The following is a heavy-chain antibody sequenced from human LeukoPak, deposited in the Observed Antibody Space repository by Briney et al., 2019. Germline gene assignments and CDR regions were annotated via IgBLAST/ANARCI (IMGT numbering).Heavy chain of an antibody. Sequence: GGSPRLSCAASGFTFSSYAMSWVRQAPGKGLEWVSAISGGGGSTYYADSVKGRFTISRDNSKNTLYLQMNSLRAEDTAVYYCARNEVSIAAAGPPYYYYGMDVWGQGTTVTVSS. CDR2: ISGGGGST. D-gene: IGHD6-13*01. V-gene: IGHV3-23*01. CDR1: GFTFSSYA. CDR3: ARNEVSIAAAGPPYYYYGMDV. J-gene: IGHJ6*02.